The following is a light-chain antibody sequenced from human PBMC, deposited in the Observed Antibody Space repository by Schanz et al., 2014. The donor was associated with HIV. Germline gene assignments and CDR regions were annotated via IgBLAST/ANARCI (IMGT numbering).Light chain of an antibody. CDR3: QQRYSGWT. J-gene: IGKJ1*01. CDR2: DAS. CDR1: QSVGSN. V-gene: IGKV3-11*01. Sequence: EIVLTQSPATLSLSPGEGVTLSCRASQSVGSNLAWYQHKPAQAPRLLIRDASRRATGIPARFSGSGSGTDFSLTISSLEPEDVAVYYCQQRYSGWTFGQGTKVEIK.